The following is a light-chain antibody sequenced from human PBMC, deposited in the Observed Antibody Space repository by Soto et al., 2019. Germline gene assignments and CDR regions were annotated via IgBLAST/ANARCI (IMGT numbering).Light chain of an antibody. CDR1: QSISSW. CDR3: QQYNSYSSAT. CDR2: LAS. V-gene: IGKV1-5*03. Sequence: DIQMTQSPSTLSASVGDRVTITCRASQSISSWLAWYQQKPGKAPKLLIYLASSLESGVPSRFSGSGSGTEFTLTISSLQPDDFATYYCQQYNSYSSATFGQGTKVEIK. J-gene: IGKJ1*01.